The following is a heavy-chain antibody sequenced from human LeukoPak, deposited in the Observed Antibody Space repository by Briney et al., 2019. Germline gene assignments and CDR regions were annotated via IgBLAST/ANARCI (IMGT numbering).Heavy chain of an antibody. CDR3: ARSPPPCRGSGGSCRPRKTWFDP. CDR2: VNHSGST. CDR1: GGSFSGYY. D-gene: IGHD2-15*01. V-gene: IGHV4-34*01. Sequence: SETLSLTCAVYGGSFSGYYWSWIRQPPGKGLEWIGEVNHSGSTNYNPSLKSRVTISVDTSKNQFSLKLSSVTAADTAVYYCARSPPPCRGSGGSCRPRKTWFDPWGQGTLVTVSS. J-gene: IGHJ5*02.